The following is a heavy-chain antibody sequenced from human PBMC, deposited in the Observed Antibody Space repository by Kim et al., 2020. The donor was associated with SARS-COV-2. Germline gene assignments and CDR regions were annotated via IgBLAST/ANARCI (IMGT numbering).Heavy chain of an antibody. CDR1: GFTFSSYW. V-gene: IGHV3-7*03. J-gene: IGHJ6*02. CDR3: ARGSSSGSYILDRYYGMDV. D-gene: IGHD1-26*01. CDR2: IKQDGSEK. Sequence: GGSLRLSCADSGFTFSSYWMSWVRQAPGKGLEWVANIKQDGSEKYYVDSVKGRFTISRDNAKNSLYLQMNSLRAEDTAVYYCARGSSSGSYILDRYYGMDVWGQGTTVTVSS.